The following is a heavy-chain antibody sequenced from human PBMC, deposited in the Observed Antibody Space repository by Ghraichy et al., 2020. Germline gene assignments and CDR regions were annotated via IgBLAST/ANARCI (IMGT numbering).Heavy chain of an antibody. CDR3: SRVITMVRGVTYSNWFDP. J-gene: IGHJ5*02. CDR2: IYHSGST. V-gene: IGHV4-59*01. D-gene: IGHD3-10*01. CDR1: GGSISSYY. Sequence: SETLSLTCTVSGGSISSYYWSWIRQPPGKGLEWIGYIYHSGSTNYNPSLKSRVTISVDTSKNQFSLKLSSVTAAETAVYYCSRVITMVRGVTYSNWFDPWGQGTLVTVSS.